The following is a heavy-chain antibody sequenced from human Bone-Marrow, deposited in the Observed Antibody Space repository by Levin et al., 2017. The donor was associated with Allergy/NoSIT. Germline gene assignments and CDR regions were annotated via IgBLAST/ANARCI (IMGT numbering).Heavy chain of an antibody. V-gene: IGHV4-39*01. D-gene: IGHD3-22*01. J-gene: IGHJ3*02. CDR3: ALNGGYYDSSGYYLYAFDI. CDR2: IYYGGST. CDR1: GDSIRNSAHY. Sequence: KPGESLKISCTVSGDSIRNSAHYWGWIRQPPGKGLEWIGSIYYGGSTYDNPSLKSRVTISVDTSKNQFSLKLTSVTAADTAVYYCALNGGYYDSSGYYLYAFDIWGQGTMVSVSS.